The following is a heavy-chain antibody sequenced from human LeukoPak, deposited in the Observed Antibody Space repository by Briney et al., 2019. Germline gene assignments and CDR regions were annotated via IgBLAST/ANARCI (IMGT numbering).Heavy chain of an antibody. J-gene: IGHJ4*02. CDR2: INPNSGGT. CDR1: GYTFTGYY. V-gene: IGHV1-2*04. Sequence: ASVKVSCKASGYTFTGYYMHWVRQAPGQGLEWMGWINPNSGGTNYAQKFQGWVTMTRDTSISTAYMELSRLRSDDTAVYYCARVDTAMVFDYWGQVTLVTVSS. CDR3: ARVDTAMVFDY. D-gene: IGHD5-18*01.